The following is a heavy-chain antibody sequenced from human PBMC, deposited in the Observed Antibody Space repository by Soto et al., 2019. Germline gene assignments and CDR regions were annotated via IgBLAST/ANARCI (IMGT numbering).Heavy chain of an antibody. CDR1: GFSLTTSGVV. CDR3: AHRVLRTVFGLVTTTAIYFDF. Sequence: QITLNESGPTVVRPTETLTLTCRFSGFSLTTSGVVVGWIRQSPVKAPEWLALIYWDDDKRYSASLKSRLTITKDTSKNQVVLTVSDLDPTDTATYYCAHRVLRTVFGLVTTTAIYFDFWGQGTPVAVSS. D-gene: IGHD3-3*01. V-gene: IGHV2-5*02. CDR2: IYWDDDK. J-gene: IGHJ4*02.